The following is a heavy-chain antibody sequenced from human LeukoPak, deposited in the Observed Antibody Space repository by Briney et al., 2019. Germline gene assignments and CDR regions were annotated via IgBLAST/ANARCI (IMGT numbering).Heavy chain of an antibody. V-gene: IGHV3-23*01. Sequence: GSLRLSCAASGFTFSSYAMSWVRQAPGKGLEWVSAISGSGGSTYYADSVKGRFTISRDNSKNTLYLQMNSLRAEDTAVYYCAKVLDHSSGWTNDAFDIWGQGTMVTVSS. CDR3: AKVLDHSSGWTNDAFDI. D-gene: IGHD6-19*01. J-gene: IGHJ3*02. CDR1: GFTFSSYA. CDR2: ISGSGGST.